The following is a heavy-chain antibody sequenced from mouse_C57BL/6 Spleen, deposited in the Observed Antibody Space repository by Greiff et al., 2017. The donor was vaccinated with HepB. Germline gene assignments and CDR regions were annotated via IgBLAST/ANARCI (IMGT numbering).Heavy chain of an antibody. CDR3: ARGGWD. V-gene: IGHV1-26*01. Sequence: VQLQQSGPELVKPGASVKISCKASGYTFTDYYMNWVKQSHGKSLEWIGDINPNNGGTSYNQKFKGKATLTVDKSSSTAYMELRSLTSEDSAVYYCARGGWDWGQGTLVTVSA. CDR1: GYTFTDYY. CDR2: INPNNGGT. J-gene: IGHJ3*01. D-gene: IGHD3-2*02.